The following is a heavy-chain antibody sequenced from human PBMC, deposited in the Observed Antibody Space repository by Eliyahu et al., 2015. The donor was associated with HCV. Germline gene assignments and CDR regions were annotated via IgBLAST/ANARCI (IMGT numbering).Heavy chain of an antibody. J-gene: IGHJ4*02. CDR2: IYYSWEP. Sequence: QLQLQESGPGLVKPSETLSLTCTVSGGSISSSSYYWGWIRQPPGKGLEWIGSIYYSWEPHLHPSLKSRVTISVDTSKNQFSLKLSSVTAADTAVYYCARRTYYYDSSGYYLPYYFDYWGQGTLVTVSS. CDR1: GGSISSSSYY. V-gene: IGHV4-39*01. D-gene: IGHD3-22*01. CDR3: ARRTYYYDSSGYYLPYYFDY.